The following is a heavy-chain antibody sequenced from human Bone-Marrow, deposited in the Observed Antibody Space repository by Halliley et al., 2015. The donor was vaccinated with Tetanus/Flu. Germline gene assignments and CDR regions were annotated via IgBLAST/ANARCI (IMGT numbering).Heavy chain of an antibody. CDR2: IYYRGST. J-gene: IGHJ6*02. V-gene: IGHV4-59*12. Sequence: TLSLTCTVSGGSISDDYWSWIRQPPGQGLEWVGYIYYRGSTNYNPSLKSRVTISVDTSNNEFSLKLSSVTVADTAVYYCARVDCSGTNCCYQRDVWGLGTAVIVSS. CDR3: ARVDCSGTNCCYQRDV. CDR1: GGSISDDY. D-gene: IGHD2-2*01.